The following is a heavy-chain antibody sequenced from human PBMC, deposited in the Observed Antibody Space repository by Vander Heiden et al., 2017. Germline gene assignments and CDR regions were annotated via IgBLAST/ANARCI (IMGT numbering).Heavy chain of an antibody. Sequence: EVQLVESGGGLVQPGGSLRLSCVGSGFIFIDHYMDWVRQAPGKGLEWVGRIRNKAASHTTAYAASVEGRFAISRDDSKNSLYLQLNSLKTEDTAMYYCATSPSSGYNWGQGTQVTVSS. V-gene: IGHV3-72*01. CDR3: ATSPSSGYN. D-gene: IGHD3-22*01. J-gene: IGHJ1*01. CDR1: GFIFIDHY. CDR2: IRNKAASHTT.